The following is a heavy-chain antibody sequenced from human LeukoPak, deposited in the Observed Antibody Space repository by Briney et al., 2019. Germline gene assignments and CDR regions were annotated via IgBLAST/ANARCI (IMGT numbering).Heavy chain of an antibody. CDR2: INPNSGGT. CDR1: GYTFTGYY. CDR3: ARDDDILTGYFVP. D-gene: IGHD3-9*01. V-gene: IGHV1-2*06. Sequence: ASVKVSCKASGYTFTGYYMHWVRQAPGQGLEWMGRINPNSGGTNYAEKFQGRVTMTRDTSISTAYMELSRLRSDDTAVYYCARDDDILTGYFVPWGQGTLVTVSS. J-gene: IGHJ4*02.